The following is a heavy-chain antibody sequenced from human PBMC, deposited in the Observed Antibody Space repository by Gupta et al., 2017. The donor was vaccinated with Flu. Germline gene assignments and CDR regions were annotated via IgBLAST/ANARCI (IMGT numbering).Heavy chain of an antibody. CDR2: IRNKDKRHTT. D-gene: IGHD3-3*01. V-gene: IGHV3-72*01. J-gene: IGHJ4*02. Sequence: EVQLVESGGGLVQPGGSLRLSCAASGFPFSDHYMDWVRQAPGKGPEWVGRIRNKDKRHTTEYAAAVQDRFIISREDSRKSLYLQTNSRTSEDTAVYYCFRAFTIETAQFDYWGQGTPVTVSS. CDR3: FRAFTIETAQFDY. CDR1: GFPFSDHY.